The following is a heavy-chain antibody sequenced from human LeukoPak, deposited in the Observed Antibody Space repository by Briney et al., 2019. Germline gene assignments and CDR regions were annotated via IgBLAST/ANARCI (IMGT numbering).Heavy chain of an antibody. CDR3: ARGQGYQLPGDY. D-gene: IGHD2-2*01. J-gene: IGHJ4*02. V-gene: IGHV1-2*02. CDR1: GYTFSGSF. CDR2: IKPNSAGT. Sequence: ASVRVSCTAPGYTFSGSFMHWVRQAPGQGLEWMGWIKPNSAGTRYAQKFQGRFTMTRDTSISTAYMELSRLRSDDTAVYYCARGQGYQLPGDYWGQGTLVTVSS.